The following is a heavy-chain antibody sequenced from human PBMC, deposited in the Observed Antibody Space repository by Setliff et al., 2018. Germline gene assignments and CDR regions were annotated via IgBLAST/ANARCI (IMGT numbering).Heavy chain of an antibody. Sequence: PSETLSLTCSVSGGSISSNYWSWMRQPPGKGLEWIGYIHYSGSTSYNPSLKSRVTILVDTSKNQLSLRVNSMTAADTAVYYCARVAEASMRHIGIFGVVPHGFDIWGQGTMVTVPS. J-gene: IGHJ3*02. CDR1: GGSISSNY. V-gene: IGHV4-59*01. CDR2: IHYSGST. D-gene: IGHD3-3*01. CDR3: ARVAEASMRHIGIFGVVPHGFDI.